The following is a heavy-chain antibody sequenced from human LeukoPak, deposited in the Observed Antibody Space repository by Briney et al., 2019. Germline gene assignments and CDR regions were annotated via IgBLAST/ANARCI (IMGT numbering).Heavy chain of an antibody. Sequence: ASVEVSCKASGYTFTDYYMHWVRQAPGQGLEWVGWIYPKTGGTNSAQKFQGRVTMTGDTSISTAYMELSTLRSDDTAVYYCARSSLNSFDSWGQGSLVTVSS. D-gene: IGHD4-23*01. CDR3: ARSSLNSFDS. J-gene: IGHJ4*02. CDR1: GYTFTDYY. V-gene: IGHV1-2*02. CDR2: IYPKTGGT.